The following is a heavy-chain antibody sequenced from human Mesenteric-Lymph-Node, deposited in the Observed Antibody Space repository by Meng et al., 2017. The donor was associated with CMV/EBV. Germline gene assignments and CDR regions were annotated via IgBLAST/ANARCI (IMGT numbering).Heavy chain of an antibody. CDR2: IKQDGSEK. V-gene: IGHV3-7*01. J-gene: IGHJ5*02. CDR3: ARASGVFGVDSPHWFDP. Sequence: GGSLRLSCAASGFTFSSYWMSWVRQAPGKGLEWVANIKQDGSEKYYVDSVKGRFTISRDNAKNSLYLQMNNLRAEDTAVYYCARASGVFGVDSPHWFDPWGQGTLVTVSS. CDR1: GFTFSSYW. D-gene: IGHD3-3*01.